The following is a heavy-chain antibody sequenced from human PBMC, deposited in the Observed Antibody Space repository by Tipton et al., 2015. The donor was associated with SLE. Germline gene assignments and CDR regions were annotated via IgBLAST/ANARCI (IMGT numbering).Heavy chain of an antibody. CDR3: ARESPDWGSDY. J-gene: IGHJ4*02. D-gene: IGHD7-27*01. CDR2: VDSSGST. Sequence: TLSLTCTVSSGSISSGGYYWSWIRQPAGKGLEWIGRVDSSGSTYCNPSLKSRVTMSVDTSKNQFSLNLKSVTAADTAVYYCARESPDWGSDYWGQGTLVTVSS. CDR1: SGSISSGGYY. V-gene: IGHV4-61*02.